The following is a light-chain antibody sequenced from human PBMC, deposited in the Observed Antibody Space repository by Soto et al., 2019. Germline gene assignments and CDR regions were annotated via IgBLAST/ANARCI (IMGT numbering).Light chain of an antibody. Sequence: IVMTQSPATLSVSPGERATLSCRASQSISTKLAWYQQKPGQAPRLLIYGASTRATGIPVRFSGSGSGTEFTRTITSLQFEDFAVYYCQEYNDWRPLTFGGGTKVEIK. V-gene: IGKV3-15*01. CDR2: GAS. CDR1: QSISTK. CDR3: QEYNDWRPLT. J-gene: IGKJ4*01.